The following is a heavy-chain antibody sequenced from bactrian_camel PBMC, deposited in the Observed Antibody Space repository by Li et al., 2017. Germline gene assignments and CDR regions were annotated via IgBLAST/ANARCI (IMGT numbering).Heavy chain of an antibody. J-gene: IGHJ4*01. Sequence: VESGGGSVQSGGSLRLSCVASGYTYKPYCAGWFRQVPGKEREGVAAIYRSGTSTYYVDSVKGRFTISRDNAKNTVYLQKNDLKPEDTAVYFCAAMICSTVVAGMGYWGEGTQVTVS. CDR1: GYTYKPYC. D-gene: IGHD6*01. CDR2: IYRSGTST. CDR3: AAMICSTVVAGMGY. V-gene: IGHV3S40*01.